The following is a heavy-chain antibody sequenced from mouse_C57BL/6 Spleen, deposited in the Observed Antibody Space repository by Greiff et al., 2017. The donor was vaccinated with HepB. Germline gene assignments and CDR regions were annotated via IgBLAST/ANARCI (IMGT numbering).Heavy chain of an antibody. J-gene: IGHJ3*01. D-gene: IGHD3-2*02. CDR1: GYAFSSYW. CDR3: ARGSSSEGFAY. CDR2: IYPGDGDT. Sequence: VKLQESGAELVKPGASVKISCKASGYAFSSYWMNWVKQRPGKGLEWIGQIYPGDGDTNYNGKFKGKATLTADKSSSTAYMQLSSLTSEDSAVYFCARGSSSEGFAYWGQGTLVTVSA. V-gene: IGHV1-80*01.